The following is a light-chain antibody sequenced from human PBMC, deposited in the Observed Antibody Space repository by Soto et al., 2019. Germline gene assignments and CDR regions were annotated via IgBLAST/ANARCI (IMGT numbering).Light chain of an antibody. V-gene: IGKV3-15*01. J-gene: IGKJ5*01. CDR1: QSVSSN. CDR2: GAS. CDR3: QQYTREVT. Sequence: EIVMTQSPATLSVSPGERATLSCRASQSVSSNLAWYQQKPGQAPRLLIYGASTRPTGIPARFSGSGSGTEFTLTISSLQSEDFAVYYCQQYTREVTFGQGTRLEIK.